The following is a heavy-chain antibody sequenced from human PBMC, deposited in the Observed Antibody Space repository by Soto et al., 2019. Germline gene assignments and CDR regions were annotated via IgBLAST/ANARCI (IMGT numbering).Heavy chain of an antibody. Sequence: GGSLRLSCAASGFTVSSNYMSWVRQAPGKGLEWVSVIYSGGSTYYADSVKGRFTISRDNSKNTLYLQMNSLRAEDTAVYYCAVKLWGYYYYGMDVWGQGTTVTVSS. CDR3: AVKLWGYYYYGMDV. CDR2: IYSGGST. V-gene: IGHV3-53*01. D-gene: IGHD5-18*01. J-gene: IGHJ6*02. CDR1: GFTVSSNY.